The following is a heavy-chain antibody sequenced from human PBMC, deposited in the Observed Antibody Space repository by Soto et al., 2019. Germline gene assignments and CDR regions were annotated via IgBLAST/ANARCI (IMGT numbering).Heavy chain of an antibody. J-gene: IGHJ6*02. Sequence: GASVKGSFRASGGTFSSYAISWVRQAPGQGLEWMGGIIPIFGTANYAQKFQGRVTITADESTRTAYMELSSLRSEDTAVYYCAATKVRGYYYGMDVWGQGTTVTVSS. V-gene: IGHV1-69*13. CDR1: GGTFSSYA. CDR3: AATKVRGYYYGMDV. CDR2: IIPIFGTA.